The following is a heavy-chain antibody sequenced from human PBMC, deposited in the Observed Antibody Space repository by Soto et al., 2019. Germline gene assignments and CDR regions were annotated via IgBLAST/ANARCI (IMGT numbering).Heavy chain of an antibody. CDR1: GFTVSSNY. CDR3: AREFGENDYDTYYFDY. V-gene: IGHV3-53*01. J-gene: IGHJ4*02. D-gene: IGHD3-22*01. Sequence: HPGGSLRLSCAASGFTVSSNYMSWVRQAPGRGLEWVSVIYSGGSTYYADSVKGRFTISRDNSKNTLYLQMNSLRAEDTAVYYCAREFGENDYDTYYFDYWGQGTLVTVSS. CDR2: IYSGGST.